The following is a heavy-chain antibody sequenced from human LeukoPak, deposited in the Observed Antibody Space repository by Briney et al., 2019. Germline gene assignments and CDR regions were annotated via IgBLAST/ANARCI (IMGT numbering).Heavy chain of an antibody. CDR2: ISAYNGNT. D-gene: IGHD4-17*01. J-gene: IGHJ4*02. CDR3: ARDPPSRDYGDYGDY. V-gene: IGHV1-18*04. CDR1: GYTFTSYG. Sequence: ASVKVSCKASGYTFTSYGISWVRQAPGQGLEWMGWISAYNGNTNYAQKLQGRVTMTTDTSTSTAYMELRSLRSGDTAVYYCARDPPSRDYGDYGDYWGQGTLVTVSS.